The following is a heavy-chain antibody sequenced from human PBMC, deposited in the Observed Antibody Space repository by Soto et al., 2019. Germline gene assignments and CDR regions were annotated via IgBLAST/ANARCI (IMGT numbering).Heavy chain of an antibody. CDR1: GFTFSTYA. Sequence: GGSLRLSCAAYGFTFSTYAMTWVRQAPGRGLEWVSTILHDETPFYTDSVKGRFTISRDNVRGTLYLQMNGLRVEDAALYFCAKDLFPTSGQRFFFESWGQGSLVTVSS. CDR3: AKDLFPTSGQRFFFES. V-gene: IGHV3-23*01. J-gene: IGHJ4*02. CDR2: ILHDETP. D-gene: IGHD2-21*01.